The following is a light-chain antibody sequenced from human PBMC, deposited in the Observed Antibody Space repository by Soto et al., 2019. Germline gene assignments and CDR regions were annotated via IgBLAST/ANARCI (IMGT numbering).Light chain of an antibody. Sequence: FMLTQPHSVSESPGKTVTISCTRSSGSIASNFVQWYQQRPGSSPTTVIYEDNQRPSGVPARFSGSIDRSSSSASLTISGLMTEDEADYYCQSYDSSNPLVFGGGTKLTVL. V-gene: IGLV6-57*01. CDR3: QSYDSSNPLV. J-gene: IGLJ3*02. CDR2: EDN. CDR1: SGSIASNF.